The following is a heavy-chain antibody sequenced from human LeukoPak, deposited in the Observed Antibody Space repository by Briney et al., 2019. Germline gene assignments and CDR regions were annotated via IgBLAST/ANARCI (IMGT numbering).Heavy chain of an antibody. Sequence: PGGSLRLSCAASGFTFSSYGMSWVRQAPGKGLEWVSAISGSGGSTYYADSVKGRFTISRDNSKNTLYLQMNSLRAEDTAVYYCASTRSYCSSTSCYSYMDVWGKGTTVTISS. J-gene: IGHJ6*03. CDR3: ASTRSYCSSTSCYSYMDV. D-gene: IGHD2-2*02. CDR1: GFTFSSYG. V-gene: IGHV3-23*01. CDR2: ISGSGGST.